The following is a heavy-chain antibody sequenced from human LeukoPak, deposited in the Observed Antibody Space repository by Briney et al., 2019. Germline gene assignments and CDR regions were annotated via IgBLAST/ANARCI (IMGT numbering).Heavy chain of an antibody. D-gene: IGHD6-19*01. CDR2: ISRSGYTM. CDR1: GFTFSSFD. CDR3: ARDRLSSGWLTDS. Sequence: GGSLRLSCAASGFTFSSFDMNWVRQAPGKGLEWLSYISRSGYTMDYTDSVKGRFTISRDNAKNPLSLQMNSLKVEDTAVYFCARDRLSSGWLTDSWGQGTLVTVSS. J-gene: IGHJ4*02. V-gene: IGHV3-48*03.